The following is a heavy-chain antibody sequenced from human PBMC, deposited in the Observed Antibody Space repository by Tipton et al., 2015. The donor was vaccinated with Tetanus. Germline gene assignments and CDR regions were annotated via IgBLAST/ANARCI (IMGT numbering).Heavy chain of an antibody. CDR1: GFTFSSYA. Sequence: SLRLSCAASGFTFSSYAMHWVRQAPGKGLEWVAVISYDGSNKYYADSVKGRFTISRDNSKNTPYLQMNSLRAEDTAVYYCASLGIAAAGYYYYGMDVWGQGTTVTVSS. V-gene: IGHV3-30-3*01. D-gene: IGHD6-25*01. CDR3: ASLGIAAAGYYYYGMDV. CDR2: ISYDGSNK. J-gene: IGHJ6*02.